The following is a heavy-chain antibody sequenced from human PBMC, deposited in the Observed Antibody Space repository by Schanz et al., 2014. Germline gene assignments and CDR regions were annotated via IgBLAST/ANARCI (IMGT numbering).Heavy chain of an antibody. J-gene: IGHJ6*02. D-gene: IGHD6-6*01. Sequence: EVQLVESGGGLVQSGGSLRLSCAASGFAFDTYWMSWVRQAPGKGLEWVANIKHDGSEKYYVDSVKGRFTISRDNAKNSLYREMTSLRGEDTAVYYCARHPPPYSSSPYYWYYGMDVWGQGTTVTVSS. CDR2: IKHDGSEK. V-gene: IGHV3-7*03. CDR3: ARHPPPYSSSPYYWYYGMDV. CDR1: GFAFDTYW.